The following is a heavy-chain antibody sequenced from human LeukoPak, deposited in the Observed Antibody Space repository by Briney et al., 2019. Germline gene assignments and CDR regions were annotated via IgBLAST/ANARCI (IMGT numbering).Heavy chain of an antibody. D-gene: IGHD3-22*01. J-gene: IGHJ4*02. CDR2: MNPNSGNT. V-gene: IGHV1-8*01. CDR1: GYTFTSYD. Sequence: ASVKVSCKASGYTFTSYDINWVRQATGQGLEWMGWMNPNSGNTGYAQKFQGRVTMTRNTSISTAYMELSSLRAEDTAVYYCARAPITMIVPYDYWGQGTLVTVSS. CDR3: ARAPITMIVPYDY.